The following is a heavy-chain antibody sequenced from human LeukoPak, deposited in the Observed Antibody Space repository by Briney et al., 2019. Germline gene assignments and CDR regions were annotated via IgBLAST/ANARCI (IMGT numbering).Heavy chain of an antibody. CDR3: AKYGVGEKFFGDY. D-gene: IGHD1-26*01. Sequence: PSETLSLTCAVYGGSFSGYYWSWIRQPPGKGLEWIGEINHSGSTNYNPSLKSRVTISVDTSKNQFSLKVRSVTAADTAVYYCAKYGVGEKFFGDYWGQGTRVTVSS. V-gene: IGHV4-34*01. CDR1: GGSFSGYY. J-gene: IGHJ4*02. CDR2: INHSGST.